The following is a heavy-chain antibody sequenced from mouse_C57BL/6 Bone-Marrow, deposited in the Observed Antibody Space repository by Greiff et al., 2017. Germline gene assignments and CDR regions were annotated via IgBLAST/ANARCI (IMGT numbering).Heavy chain of an antibody. V-gene: IGHV1-81*01. CDR1: GYTFTSYG. Sequence: QVQLQQSGAELARPGASVKLSCKASGYTFTSYGISWVKQRTGQGLEWIGEIYPRSGNTYYNEKFKGKATLTAGKSSSTAYMELRSLTSEDSAVYFCARRGSRFDYWGQGTTLTVSS. D-gene: IGHD1-1*01. CDR3: ARRGSRFDY. CDR2: IYPRSGNT. J-gene: IGHJ2*01.